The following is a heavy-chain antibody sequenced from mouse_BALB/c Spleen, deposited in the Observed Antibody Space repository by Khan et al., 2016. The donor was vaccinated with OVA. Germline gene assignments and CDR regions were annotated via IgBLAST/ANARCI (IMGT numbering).Heavy chain of an antibody. V-gene: IGHV1-87*01. CDR3: ARGGITTGYFDF. J-gene: IGHJ2*01. CDR2: IYPGDGNT. Sequence: QVQLQQSGAELARPGASVKLSCKASGYTFTSYWMQWVKQRPGQGLVWIGAIYPGDGNTRYTQKFKGKATLNADKYSSTAYMKLSSLASEDSAVYYCARGGITTGYFDFWGQGTTLTVSS. D-gene: IGHD2-4*01. CDR1: GYTFTSYW.